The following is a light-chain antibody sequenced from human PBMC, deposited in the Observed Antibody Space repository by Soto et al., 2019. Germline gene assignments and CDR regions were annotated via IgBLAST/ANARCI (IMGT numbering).Light chain of an antibody. CDR1: QSIETW. CDR2: KAS. J-gene: IGKJ2*01. CDR3: QQYNSFPYT. V-gene: IGKV1-5*03. Sequence: DIQMTQSPSTLSASVGDRVTFTCRARQSIETWLAWYQQKPGKAPNLLVYKASSLESGVPSRFSGSGFGTEFTLTISSLQPEDFAAYYCQQYNSFPYTFGQGTRLEIK.